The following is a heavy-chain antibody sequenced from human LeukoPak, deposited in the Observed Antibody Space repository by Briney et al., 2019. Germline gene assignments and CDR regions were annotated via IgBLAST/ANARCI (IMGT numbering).Heavy chain of an antibody. D-gene: IGHD3-22*01. V-gene: IGHV1-69*04. CDR3: ARWMVVIPTFGYYGMDV. CDR1: GGTFSSYA. CDR2: IIPILGIA. J-gene: IGHJ6*02. Sequence: VASVKVSCKASGGTFSSYAISWVRQAPGQGLEWMGRIIPILGIANYAQKFQGRVTITADKSTSTAYMELSSLRSEDTAVYYCARWMVVIPTFGYYGMDVWGQGTTVTVSS.